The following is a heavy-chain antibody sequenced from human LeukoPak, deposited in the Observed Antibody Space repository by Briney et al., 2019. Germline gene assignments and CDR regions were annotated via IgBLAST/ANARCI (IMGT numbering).Heavy chain of an antibody. D-gene: IGHD2-15*01. CDR3: ATTNHCSGGTCSSWSPDS. Sequence: PGGSLRLSCAASGFTFSSYAMHWVRRAPGKGLEWVAVVSYDGNYKYYLDSVKGRFTISRDNSKNTLDLQMNSLRPEDTALYYCATTNHCSGGTCSSWSPDSWGQGTLVIVSS. V-gene: IGHV3-30-3*01. CDR2: VSYDGNYK. CDR1: GFTFSSYA. J-gene: IGHJ4*02.